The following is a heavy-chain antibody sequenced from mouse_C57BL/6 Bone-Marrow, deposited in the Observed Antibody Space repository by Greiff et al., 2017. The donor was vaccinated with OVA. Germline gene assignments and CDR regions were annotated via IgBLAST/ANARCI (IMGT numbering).Heavy chain of an antibody. Sequence: QVQLQQPGAELVKPGASVKLSCKASGYTFTSYWMHWVKQRPGRGLEWIGRIDPNSGGTKYNEKFKSKATLTADKSSSTAYMELRSLTSEDSAVYFCARWDPYYGTPFDYWGQGTTLTVSS. CDR3: ARWDPYYGTPFDY. CDR1: GYTFTSYW. D-gene: IGHD1-1*01. V-gene: IGHV1-62-3*01. CDR2: IDPNSGGT. J-gene: IGHJ2*01.